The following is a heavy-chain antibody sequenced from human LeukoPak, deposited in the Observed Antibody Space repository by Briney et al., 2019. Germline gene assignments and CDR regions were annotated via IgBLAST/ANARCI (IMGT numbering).Heavy chain of an antibody. CDR3: AKGWELLGNFDY. D-gene: IGHD1-26*01. CDR2: ISGRGGST. CDR1: GFTFSSYV. Sequence: GGSLRLSCAASGFTFSSYVMSWVRQAPGKGLEWVSTISGRGGSTYYADSVRGRFTISRDYSKNSLYLQMNSLRAEDTAVYYCAKGWELLGNFDYWGQGTLVTVSS. V-gene: IGHV3-23*01. J-gene: IGHJ4*02.